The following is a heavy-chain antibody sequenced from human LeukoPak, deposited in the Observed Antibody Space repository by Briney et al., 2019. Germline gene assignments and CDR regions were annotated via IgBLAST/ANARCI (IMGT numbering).Heavy chain of an antibody. CDR3: ARSGYGDFDY. J-gene: IGHJ4*02. CDR1: GFTFSSYW. D-gene: IGHD4/OR15-4a*01. V-gene: IGHV3-7*03. CDR2: IKQEGSEK. Sequence: SGGSLRLSCAASGFTFSSYWMSWVRQAPGKGLEWVANIKQEGSEKYYVDSVKGRFTVSWDNARNSLYLQLNSLRAGDTAIYYCARSGYGDFDYWGQGALVTVSS.